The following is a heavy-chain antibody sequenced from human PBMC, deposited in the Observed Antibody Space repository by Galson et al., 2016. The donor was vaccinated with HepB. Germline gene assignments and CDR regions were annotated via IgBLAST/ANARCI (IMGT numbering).Heavy chain of an antibody. CDR1: GIPFSISG. CDR2: LWSDGSSE. D-gene: IGHD3-10*01. V-gene: IGHV3-33*01. CDR3: ASAYYHYYYYYAMDV. J-gene: IGHJ6*02. Sequence: SLRLSCAASGIPFSISGMHWVRQAPGKGLEWVAMLWSDGSSEYYADSVKGRFTISGDSARNTLLLQMKSLRAEDTAIYYCASAYYHYYYYYAMDVWGQGTTVTVSS.